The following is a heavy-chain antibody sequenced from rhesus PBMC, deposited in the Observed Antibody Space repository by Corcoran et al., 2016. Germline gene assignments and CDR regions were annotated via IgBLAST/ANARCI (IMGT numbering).Heavy chain of an antibody. CDR1: GGSISGSYY. Sequence: QVQLQQWGEGLVKPSETLSLTCAGYGGSISGSYYWSWIGQPPGKGLEWIGYIYGNRASTNYNPSLKNRVTISKDTSKNQVSLKLSSVTAADTAVYYCAIDIAGFDYWGQGVLVTVSS. CDR2: IYGNRAST. V-gene: IGHV4-73*01. J-gene: IGHJ4*01. D-gene: IGHD1-1-1*01. CDR3: AIDIAGFDY.